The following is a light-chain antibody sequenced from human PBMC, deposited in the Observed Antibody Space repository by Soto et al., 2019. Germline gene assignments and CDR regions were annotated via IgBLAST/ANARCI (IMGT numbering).Light chain of an antibody. CDR2: GAS. J-gene: IGKJ2*01. CDR3: QQYGSSPPYT. Sequence: EIVLTQSPGTLSLSPGERATLSCRASQSVSSIYLAWYQQKPGQAPRLLIYGASSRATGIPDRFSGSGSGTDLPLTISRLEPEEFAVYYCQQYGSSPPYTFGQGTKLEIK. CDR1: QSVSSIY. V-gene: IGKV3-20*01.